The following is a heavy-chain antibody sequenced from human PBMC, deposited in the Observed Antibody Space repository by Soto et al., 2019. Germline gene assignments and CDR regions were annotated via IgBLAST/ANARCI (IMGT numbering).Heavy chain of an antibody. Sequence: PGGSLRFSCAASGFTFSSYAMSWVRQAPGKGLEWVSAISGSGGSTYYADSVKGRFTISRDNSKNTLYLQMNSLRAEDTAVYYCAKDQGAVAGTHYFDYWGQGTLVTVSS. V-gene: IGHV3-23*01. D-gene: IGHD6-19*01. CDR1: GFTFSSYA. CDR2: ISGSGGST. J-gene: IGHJ4*02. CDR3: AKDQGAVAGTHYFDY.